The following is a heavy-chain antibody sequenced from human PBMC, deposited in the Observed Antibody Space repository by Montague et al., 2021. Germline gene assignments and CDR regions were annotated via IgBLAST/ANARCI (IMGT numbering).Heavy chain of an antibody. CDR2: ISTDGSST. CDR1: GFTFSSYW. D-gene: IGHD3-10*01. J-gene: IGHJ4*02. V-gene: IGHV3-74*01. CDR3: TFYKFRETPRGFDY. Sequence: SLRLSCAASGFTFSSYWMHWVRQAPGKGLVWVSRISTDGSSTTYADSVKGRFTTSRDNAENMLCLQMNSLRAEDTAVYYCTFYKFRETPRGFDYWGQGTLVTVSA.